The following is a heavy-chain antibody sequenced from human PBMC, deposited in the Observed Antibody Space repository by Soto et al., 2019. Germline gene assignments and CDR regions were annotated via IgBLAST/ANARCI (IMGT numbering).Heavy chain of an antibody. J-gene: IGHJ6*01. D-gene: IGHD4-17*01. CDR2: IYPGDSDT. Sequence: GESLKISCKGSGYSFTSYWIGWVRQMPGKGLEWMGLIYPGDSDTRYSPSFQGQVTISAYKSISTAYLQWSSLKASDTAMYYCASHRGDYGDSYFLDAWGQGTTVTVSS. CDR1: GYSFTSYW. CDR3: ASHRGDYGDSYFLDA. V-gene: IGHV5-51*01.